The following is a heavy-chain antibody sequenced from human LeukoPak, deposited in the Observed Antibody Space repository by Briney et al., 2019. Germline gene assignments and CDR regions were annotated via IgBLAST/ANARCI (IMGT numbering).Heavy chain of an antibody. CDR3: ARDLDWILFDY. V-gene: IGHV3-74*03. CDR2: IRPEGTTT. J-gene: IGHJ4*02. D-gene: IGHD3-9*01. CDR1: GFTLSTYW. Sequence: GGSLRLSCAASGFTLSTYWMHWVRQAPGKGLVWVARIRPEGTTTAYADSVKGRFTISRDNAKNTLFLQMSSLSAEDTAVYYCARDLDWILFDYWGQGTLVTVSS.